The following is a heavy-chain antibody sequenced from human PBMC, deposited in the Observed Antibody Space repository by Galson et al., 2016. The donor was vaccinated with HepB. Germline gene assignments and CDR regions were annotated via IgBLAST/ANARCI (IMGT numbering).Heavy chain of an antibody. CDR3: ARLSAGKIRRAFDS. J-gene: IGHJ4*02. V-gene: IGHV4-39*01. CDR1: GDSINSSSFF. D-gene: IGHD2/OR15-2a*01. CDR2: GFNSGTT. Sequence: SETLSLTCSVSGDSINSSSFFWGWIRQPPGKGLEYIGHGFNSGTTYYTPSLRSRVTISVDTSKSQFSLNLSSVTAADTAVYYCARLSAGKIRRAFDSWGQGTLVTVSS.